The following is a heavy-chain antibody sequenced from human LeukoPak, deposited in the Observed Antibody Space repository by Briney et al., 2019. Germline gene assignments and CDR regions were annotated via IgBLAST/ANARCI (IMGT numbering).Heavy chain of an antibody. CDR2: ISYDGSNK. Sequence: GRSLRLSCAASGFTFSSYGMHWVRQAPGKGLEWVAVISYDGSNKYYADSVKGRFTISRDNSKNTLYLQMNSLRAEDTAVYYCAKDLGPTRISYYYGMDVWGQGTTATVSS. D-gene: IGHD2-15*01. CDR1: GFTFSSYG. J-gene: IGHJ6*02. CDR3: AKDLGPTRISYYYGMDV. V-gene: IGHV3-30*18.